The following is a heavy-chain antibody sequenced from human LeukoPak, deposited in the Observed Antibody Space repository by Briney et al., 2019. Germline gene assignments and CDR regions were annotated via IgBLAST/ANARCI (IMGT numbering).Heavy chain of an antibody. Sequence: ASVKVSCKASGYTFTGCYMHWVRQAPGQGLEWMGWINPNSGGTNYAQKFQGWVTMTRDTSISTAYMELSRLRSDDTAVYYCARRLRRAGSAAFDIWGQGTMVTVSS. CDR3: ARRLRRAGSAAFDI. V-gene: IGHV1-2*04. CDR1: GYTFTGCY. D-gene: IGHD6-13*01. CDR2: INPNSGGT. J-gene: IGHJ3*02.